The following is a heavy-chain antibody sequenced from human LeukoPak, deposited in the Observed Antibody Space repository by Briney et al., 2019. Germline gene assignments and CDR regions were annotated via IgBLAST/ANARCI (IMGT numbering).Heavy chain of an antibody. J-gene: IGHJ5*02. CDR3: ARLGLSSSWYGNWFDP. CDR1: GGTFSSYA. Sequence: SVKVPCRASGGTFSSYAISWVRQAPGQGLEWLGGIIPIFGTANYAQKFQGRVTITADESTSTAYMELSSLRSEDTAVYYCARLGLSSSWYGNWFDPWGQGTLVTVSS. D-gene: IGHD6-13*01. V-gene: IGHV1-69*13. CDR2: IIPIFGTA.